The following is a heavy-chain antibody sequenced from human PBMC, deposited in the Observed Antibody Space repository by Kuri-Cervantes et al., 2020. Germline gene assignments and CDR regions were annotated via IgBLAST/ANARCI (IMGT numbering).Heavy chain of an antibody. Sequence: ASVKVSCKASGYTFTSYGISWVRQAPGQGLEWMGWISAYNGNTNYAQKLQGRVTMTTDTSTSTAYMELRSLRSDDTAVYHCARDASSSWSIYYYYYMDVWGKGTTVTVSS. V-gene: IGHV1-18*01. CDR3: ARDASSSWSIYYYYYMDV. CDR1: GYTFTSYG. J-gene: IGHJ6*03. D-gene: IGHD6-13*01. CDR2: ISAYNGNT.